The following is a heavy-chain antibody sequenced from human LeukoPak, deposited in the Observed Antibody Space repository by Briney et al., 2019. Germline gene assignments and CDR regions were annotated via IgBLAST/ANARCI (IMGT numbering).Heavy chain of an antibody. J-gene: IGHJ6*02. CDR3: AREQVRGVTFSGLDV. CDR2: LYPSGST. CDR1: GGSIRSYH. D-gene: IGHD3-10*01. V-gene: IGHV4-4*07. Sequence: PSETLSLTCTVSGGSIRSYHWNWIRQPAGKGLEWIGRLYPSGSTNYDPSLKSRVTMSVDTSKSQFSLRLSSVTAADTAVYHCAREQVRGVTFSGLDVWGQGTTVTVSS.